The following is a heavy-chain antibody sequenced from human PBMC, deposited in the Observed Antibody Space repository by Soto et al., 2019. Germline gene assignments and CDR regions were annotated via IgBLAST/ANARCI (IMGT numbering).Heavy chain of an antibody. Sequence: EVQLVESGGGQIQPGGSLRLSCAASGFAVSSKYMTWVRQAPGKGLEWVSVIYGGGTTYYADSVKGRFTISRDTSKNTLYLQMNILRAEDTAVYYCVQTTGWPGFDFWGQGTLVTVSS. CDR2: IYGGGTT. J-gene: IGHJ4*02. CDR1: GFAVSSKY. V-gene: IGHV3-53*01. CDR3: VQTTGWPGFDF. D-gene: IGHD6-19*01.